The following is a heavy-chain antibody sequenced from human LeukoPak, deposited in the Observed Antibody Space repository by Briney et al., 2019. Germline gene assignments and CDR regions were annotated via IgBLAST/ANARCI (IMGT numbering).Heavy chain of an antibody. V-gene: IGHV3-15*07. CDR1: GFTFSSYA. D-gene: IGHD4-11*01. Sequence: GGSLRLSCAASGFTFSSYAMNWVRQAPGKGLEWVGRIKSKTDGGTTDYAAPVKGRFTISRDDSKNTLFLQMNSLKTEDTAVYYCTHYTVTTSFDYWGQGTLVTVSS. CDR3: THYTVTTSFDY. CDR2: IKSKTDGGTT. J-gene: IGHJ4*02.